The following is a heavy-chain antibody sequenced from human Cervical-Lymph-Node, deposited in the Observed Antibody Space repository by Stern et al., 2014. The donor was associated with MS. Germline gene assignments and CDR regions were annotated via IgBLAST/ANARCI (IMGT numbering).Heavy chain of an antibody. Sequence: QLVESGSGLVRPSETLSLTCGVSGDSIGSSGYSLTWIRQPPGKGLEWIGYFDHIGGTYYTPPLQSRVSISVDKPKNHFPLKLHSVTAADTAVYYCARAATMTTQDWFDPWGQGTLVTVSS. CDR1: GDSIGSSGYS. CDR3: ARAATMTTQDWFDP. J-gene: IGHJ5*02. D-gene: IGHD4-17*01. V-gene: IGHV4-30-2*01. CDR2: FDHIGGT.